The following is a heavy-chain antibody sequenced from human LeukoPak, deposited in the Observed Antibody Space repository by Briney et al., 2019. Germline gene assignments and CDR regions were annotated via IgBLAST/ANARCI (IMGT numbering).Heavy chain of an antibody. Sequence: GGSLRLSCAASGFTFSSYAMSWVRQAPGKGLEWVSTISGTGGVTYYADSVQGRFTISRDNSKNTVYLQMNSLRAEDTAVYYCAKDRGLYGGYDWDYWGQGTLVTVSS. J-gene: IGHJ4*02. CDR2: ISGTGGVT. CDR1: GFTFSSYA. D-gene: IGHD5-12*01. CDR3: AKDRGLYGGYDWDY. V-gene: IGHV3-23*01.